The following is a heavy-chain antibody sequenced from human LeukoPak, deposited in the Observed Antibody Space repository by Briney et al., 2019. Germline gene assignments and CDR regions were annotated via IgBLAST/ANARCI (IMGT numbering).Heavy chain of an antibody. CDR2: IIPIFGTA. Sequence: SVKVSCKASGSTFSSYAISWVRQAPGQGLEWMGGIIPIFGTANYAQKFQGRVTITADESTSTAYMELSSLRSEDTAVYYCARDQEGMAGTGEGFDYWGQGTLVTVSS. CDR3: ARDQEGMAGTGEGFDY. CDR1: GSTFSSYA. V-gene: IGHV1-69*13. D-gene: IGHD3-10*01. J-gene: IGHJ4*02.